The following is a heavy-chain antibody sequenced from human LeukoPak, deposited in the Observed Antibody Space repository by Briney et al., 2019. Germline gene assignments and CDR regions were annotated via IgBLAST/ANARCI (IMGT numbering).Heavy chain of an antibody. CDR3: AKDEGFDP. Sequence: GGSLRLSCAASGLTFDDYAMHWVRQAPGKGLEWVSGISWNSGSIGYADSVKGRFTISRDNAKNSLYLQMNSLRAEDTALYYCAKDEGFDPWGQGTLVTVSS. J-gene: IGHJ5*02. CDR2: ISWNSGSI. V-gene: IGHV3-9*01. CDR1: GLTFDDYA.